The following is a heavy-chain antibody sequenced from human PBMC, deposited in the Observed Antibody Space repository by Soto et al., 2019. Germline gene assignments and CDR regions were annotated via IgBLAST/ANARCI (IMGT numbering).Heavy chain of an antibody. CDR1: GCTFFRSW. CDR2: INHDGSGR. V-gene: IGHV3-7*01. D-gene: IGHD1-26*01. Sequence: VVSLRLSCAASGCTFFRSWMAWVRQAPGKGLEWVANINHDGSGRYYLDSVSGRFTVSRDNTKDSLYLQMNSLRADDTAVYYCARVAGATTFGNWGQGTLVTVSS. J-gene: IGHJ4*02. CDR3: ARVAGATTFGN.